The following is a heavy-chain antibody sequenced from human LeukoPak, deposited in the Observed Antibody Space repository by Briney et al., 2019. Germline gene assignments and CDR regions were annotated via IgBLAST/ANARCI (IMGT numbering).Heavy chain of an antibody. D-gene: IGHD6-19*01. CDR3: ARDGAVAGIDY. J-gene: IGHJ4*02. CDR2: IYYGGST. Sequence: SETLSLTCTVSGGSISSYYWSWIRQPPGKGLEWIGYIYYGGSTNYNPSLKSRVTISVDTSKNQFSLKLSSVTAADTAVYYCARDGAVAGIDYWGQGTLVTVSS. V-gene: IGHV4-59*01. CDR1: GGSISSYY.